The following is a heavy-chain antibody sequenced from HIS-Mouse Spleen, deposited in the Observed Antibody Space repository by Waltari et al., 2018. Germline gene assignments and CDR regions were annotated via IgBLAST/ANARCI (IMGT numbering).Heavy chain of an antibody. J-gene: IGHJ2*01. Sequence: QLQLQESGPGLVKPSDTLSLTCTVSGCSISSRSYSWGWIRQPPGKGLEWIGSIYYSGSTYYNPSLKSRVTISVDTSKNQFSLKLSSVTAADTAVYYCAREIPYSSSWYDWYFDLWGRGTLVTVSS. V-gene: IGHV4-39*07. CDR2: IYYSGST. D-gene: IGHD6-13*01. CDR3: AREIPYSSSWYDWYFDL. CDR1: GCSISSRSYS.